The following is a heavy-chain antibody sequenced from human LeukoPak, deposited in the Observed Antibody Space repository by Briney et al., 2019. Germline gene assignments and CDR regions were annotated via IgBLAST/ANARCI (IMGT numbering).Heavy chain of an antibody. CDR1: GYTFTSYG. J-gene: IGHJ6*03. CDR3: ARGGFRGSYSMRYYFHYMDV. D-gene: IGHD1-26*01. Sequence: ASVKVSCKASGYTFTSYGISWVRQAPGQGLEWMGWISAYNGNTNYAQKLQGRVTMTTDTSTSTAYMELRSLRSDDTAVYYCARGGFRGSYSMRYYFHYMDVWGKGTTVTVSS. CDR2: ISAYNGNT. V-gene: IGHV1-18*01.